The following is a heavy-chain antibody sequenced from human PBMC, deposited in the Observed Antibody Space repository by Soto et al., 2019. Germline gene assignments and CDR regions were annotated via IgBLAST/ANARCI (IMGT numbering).Heavy chain of an antibody. CDR3: AGSCSSTSCYNHYYYGMDA. V-gene: IGHV3-30-3*01. D-gene: IGHD2-2*02. CDR1: GFTFSSYA. CDR2: ISYDGSNK. Sequence: QPGGSLRLSCAASGFTFSSYAMHWVRQAPGKGLEWVAVISYDGSNKYYADSVKGRFTISRDNSKNTLYLQMNSLRAEDTAVYYCAGSCSSTSCYNHYYYGMDAWGQGTRVTVSS. J-gene: IGHJ6*02.